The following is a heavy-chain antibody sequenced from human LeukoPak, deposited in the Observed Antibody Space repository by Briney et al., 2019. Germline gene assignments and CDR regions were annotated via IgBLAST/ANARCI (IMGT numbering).Heavy chain of an antibody. D-gene: IGHD1-26*01. Sequence: SQTLSLTCTVSGGSISSGPYYWSWIRQPSGQGLEWIGYIYHSGTTYYNPSLESRVTISVDRSQTHFSLRLSSVTAADTAVYYCARMSGSQTSDAFDIWGQGTMVTVSS. CDR2: IYHSGTT. V-gene: IGHV4-30-2*01. CDR1: GGSISSGPYY. J-gene: IGHJ3*02. CDR3: ARMSGSQTSDAFDI.